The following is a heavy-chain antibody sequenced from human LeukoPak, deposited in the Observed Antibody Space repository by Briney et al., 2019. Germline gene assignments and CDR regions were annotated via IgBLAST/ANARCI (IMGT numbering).Heavy chain of an antibody. CDR1: GGSISSYY. CDR3: ARDLGPKYSSSWYDY. J-gene: IGHJ4*02. V-gene: IGHV4-59*01. CDR2: ICYSGST. D-gene: IGHD6-13*01. Sequence: PSETLSLTCTVSGGSISSYYWSWIRQPPGKGLEWIGYICYSGSTNYNPSLKSRVTISVDTSKNQFSLKLSSVTAADTAVYYCARDLGPKYSSSWYDYWGQGTLVTVPS.